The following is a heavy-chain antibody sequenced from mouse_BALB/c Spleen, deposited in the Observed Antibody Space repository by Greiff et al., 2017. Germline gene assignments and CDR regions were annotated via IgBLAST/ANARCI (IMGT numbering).Heavy chain of an antibody. J-gene: IGHJ2*01. Sequence: EVKLQESGPGLVKPSQSLSLTCTVTGYSITSDYAWNWIRQFPGNKLEWMGYISYSGSTSYNPSLKSRISITRDTSKNQFFLQLNSVTTEDTATYYCARDGYDYWGQGTTLTVSS. V-gene: IGHV3-2*02. CDR3: ARDGYDY. CDR1: GYSITSDYA. CDR2: ISYSGST. D-gene: IGHD2-3*01.